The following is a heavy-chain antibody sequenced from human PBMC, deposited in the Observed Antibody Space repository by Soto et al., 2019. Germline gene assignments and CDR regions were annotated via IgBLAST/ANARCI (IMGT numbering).Heavy chain of an antibody. Sequence: GGSLRLSCAASGFTFGNYWMHWVRQAPGKGPEWVSRMTSDGRTIQYADSVKGRFTVSRDNAKSTMYLQMNSLRVEDTAVYYCARAEVDYWGQGTLVTVSS. CDR2: MTSDGRTI. V-gene: IGHV3-74*03. CDR1: GFTFGNYW. CDR3: ARAEVDY. J-gene: IGHJ4*02.